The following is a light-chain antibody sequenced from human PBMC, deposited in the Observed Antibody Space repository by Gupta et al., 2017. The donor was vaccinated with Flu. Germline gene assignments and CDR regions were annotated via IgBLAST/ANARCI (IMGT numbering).Light chain of an antibody. V-gene: IGLV2-23*01. CDR3: CCSFKGGFV. Sequence: QSALTQPASVSGSPGQSITVSCSGASDDIGTYRLVSWFQQHPGKVPSLIIFEDNKRPSGVSDRFSGSKSGNTASLTISALQAEDEDDYFCCCSFKGGFVFGGGTKVSVL. CDR1: SDDIGTYRL. J-gene: IGLJ1*01. CDR2: EDN.